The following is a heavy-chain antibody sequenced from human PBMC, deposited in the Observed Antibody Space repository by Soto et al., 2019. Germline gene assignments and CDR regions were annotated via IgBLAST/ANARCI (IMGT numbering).Heavy chain of an antibody. Sequence: ASVKVSCKTSGYTFSNCGITWVRQAPGQPLEWLGWISLYSDGTNYAQKFQGRVSMTTDTSTTTAYMELRSLRSDDTAVYYCASVVPGAEAWFGPWGQGTLVTVSS. CDR3: ASVVPGAEAWFGP. CDR1: GYTFSNCG. J-gene: IGHJ5*02. CDR2: ISLYSDGT. D-gene: IGHD2-2*01. V-gene: IGHV1-18*01.